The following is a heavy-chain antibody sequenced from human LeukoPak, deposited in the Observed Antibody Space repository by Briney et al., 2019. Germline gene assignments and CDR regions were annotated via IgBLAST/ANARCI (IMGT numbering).Heavy chain of an antibody. CDR2: IKSKIDGGTI. J-gene: IGHJ4*02. V-gene: IGHV3-15*01. Sequence: GGPLRLSCVAPGFTFSDAWTSWVRQAPGKGLEWAGRIKSKIDGGTIDYAAPVKGRFTISRDDSRNTLYLQMNSLKTEDTAVYYCTTRRQDGWWGQGTLVSVSS. D-gene: IGHD2-15*01. CDR1: GFTFSDAW. CDR3: TTRRQDGW.